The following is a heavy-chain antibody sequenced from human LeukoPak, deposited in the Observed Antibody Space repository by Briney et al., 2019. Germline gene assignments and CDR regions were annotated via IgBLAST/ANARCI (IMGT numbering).Heavy chain of an antibody. CDR2: IYYSGST. CDR1: AGSISSYY. CDR3: ARGRPDFWTNFYTYFLDS. D-gene: IGHD3/OR15-3a*01. V-gene: IGHV4-59*01. Sequence: SETLSLTCTVSAGSISSYYWTWIRQPPGKGLEWIGYIYYSGSTNYNPSLKSRVAKSLDTSKNQFSLKLSSVTAADTAIYYCARGRPDFWTNFYTYFLDSWGQGTLVTVSS. J-gene: IGHJ4*02.